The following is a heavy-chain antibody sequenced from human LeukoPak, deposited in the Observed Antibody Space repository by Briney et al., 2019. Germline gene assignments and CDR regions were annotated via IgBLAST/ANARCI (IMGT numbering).Heavy chain of an antibody. CDR2: ISGRDGST. Sequence: PGGSLRLSCAASGFTFSRYAMSWVRRAPGKGLEWVSGISGRDGSTYYADSVRGRFTISRDNSKNTLYLQMNSLGAEDTAVYYCAKSGLNRFDYWGQGTLVTVSS. J-gene: IGHJ4*02. V-gene: IGHV3-23*01. D-gene: IGHD2-15*01. CDR3: AKSGLNRFDY. CDR1: GFTFSRYA.